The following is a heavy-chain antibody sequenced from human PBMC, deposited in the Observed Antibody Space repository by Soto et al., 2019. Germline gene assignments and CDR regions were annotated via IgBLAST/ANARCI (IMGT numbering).Heavy chain of an antibody. J-gene: IGHJ3*01. V-gene: IGHV4-59*01. Sequence: SETLSLTCTVSGGSLSRYYWSWIRQPPGKGLEWIGYIYYSGSTNYNPSLKSRVTISVDTSKNQFSLKLSSVTAADTAVYYCARVWGGAFDFWGQGTMVTVSS. D-gene: IGHD3-10*01. CDR1: GGSLSRYY. CDR3: ARVWGGAFDF. CDR2: IYYSGST.